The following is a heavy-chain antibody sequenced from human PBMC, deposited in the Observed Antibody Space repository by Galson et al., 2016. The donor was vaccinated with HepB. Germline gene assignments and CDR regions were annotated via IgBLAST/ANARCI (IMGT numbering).Heavy chain of an antibody. J-gene: IGHJ5*02. CDR1: GYSFTTFG. V-gene: IGHV1-18*01. CDR2: ISAYNGNS. Sequence: SVKVSCKASGYSFTTFGITWVRQAPGQGLEWMGWISAYNGNSNSAQKFQGRLSMTTDTSTTTAFLELKSLRSDDTAVYYRTRGVKGWLDPWGQGTLVIVSS. CDR3: TRGVKGWLDP.